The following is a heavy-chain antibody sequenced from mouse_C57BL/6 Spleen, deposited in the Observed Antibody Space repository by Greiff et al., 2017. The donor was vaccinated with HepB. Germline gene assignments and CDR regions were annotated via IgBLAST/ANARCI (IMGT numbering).Heavy chain of an antibody. Sequence: QVQLQQSGAELARPGASVKLSCKASGYTFTSYGISWVKQRTGQGLEWIGEIYPRSGNTYYNEKFKGKATLTADKSSSTAYMELRSLTSEDSAVYFCARSDYDGGYYAMDYWGQGTSVTVSS. D-gene: IGHD2-4*01. CDR2: IYPRSGNT. V-gene: IGHV1-81*01. CDR1: GYTFTSYG. CDR3: ARSDYDGGYYAMDY. J-gene: IGHJ4*01.